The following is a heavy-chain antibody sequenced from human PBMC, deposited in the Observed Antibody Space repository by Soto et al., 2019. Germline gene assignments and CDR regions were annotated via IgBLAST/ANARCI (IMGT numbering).Heavy chain of an antibody. V-gene: IGHV5-51*01. CDR3: ASPYSSWYSDAYYYYGMDV. D-gene: IGHD6-13*01. J-gene: IGHJ6*02. CDR1: GYSFTSYW. CDR2: IYPGDSDT. Sequence: GESLKISCKGSGYSFTSYWIGWVRQMPGKGLEWMGIIYPGDSDTRYSPSFQGQVTISADKSISTAYLQWSSLKASDTAMYYCASPYSSWYSDAYYYYGMDVWGQGTTVTVSS.